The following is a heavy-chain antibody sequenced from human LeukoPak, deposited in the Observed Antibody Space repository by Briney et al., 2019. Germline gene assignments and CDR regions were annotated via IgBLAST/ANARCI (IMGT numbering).Heavy chain of an antibody. CDR2: INPSSGST. CDR3: SPPQKTPDYGGKDTRFDD. V-gene: IGHV1-46*01. Sequence: ASVKVSCKASGYTFTSYYMHWVRQAPGQGLEWMGIINPSSGSTNYAQKFQGRITMTRDTSTSTVYMELSRLRSDDTAVYYCSPPQKTPDYGGKDTRFDDWGQGTLVTVS. CDR1: GYTFTSYY. D-gene: IGHD4-23*01. J-gene: IGHJ4*02.